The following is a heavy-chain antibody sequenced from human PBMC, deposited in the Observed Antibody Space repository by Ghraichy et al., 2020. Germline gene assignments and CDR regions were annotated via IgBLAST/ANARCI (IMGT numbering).Heavy chain of an antibody. Sequence: SVKVSCKASRETFRSYAINWVRQAPGQGFEWMGGIIPMFGTANYAQKFQGRVTITADESTSTAYMELSSLRSEDTAVYYCARDRPDYDSRGYVPTWGQGSLVTVSS. CDR1: RETFRSYA. CDR2: IIPMFGTA. CDR3: ARDRPDYDSRGYVPT. V-gene: IGHV1-69*13. J-gene: IGHJ4*02. D-gene: IGHD3-22*01.